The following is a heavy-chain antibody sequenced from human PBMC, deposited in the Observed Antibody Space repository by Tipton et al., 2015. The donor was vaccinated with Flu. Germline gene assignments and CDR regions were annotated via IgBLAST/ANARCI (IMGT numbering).Heavy chain of an antibody. D-gene: IGHD3-3*01. CDR1: GFTFSNYA. V-gene: IGHV3-23*01. J-gene: IGHJ6*02. CDR3: ARDHPPSITVLGEITDYFGMDV. Sequence: SGFTFSNYAMNWVRQAPGKGLEWVSSISETGDNTDYADSVKGRFTISRDNAKNSLYLQVNSLRVEDTAEYYCARDHPPSITVLGEITDYFGMDVWGQGTTVTVSS. CDR2: ISETGDNT.